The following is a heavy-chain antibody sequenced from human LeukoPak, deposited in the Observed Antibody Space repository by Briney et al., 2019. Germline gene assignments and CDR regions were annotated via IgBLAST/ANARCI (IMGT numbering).Heavy chain of an antibody. V-gene: IGHV3-21*01. J-gene: IGHJ6*03. CDR1: GFIFSSYS. CDR3: ARAESDYYYMDV. Sequence: WESLTLSCAASGFIFSSYSMSWVRQAPGKGLQWVSSISSGGNYIYYADSVKCRFTISRDNAKNSLYLQMNRLRAEETAVYYCARAESDYYYMDVWGKGTTVAVSS. CDR2: ISSGGNYI.